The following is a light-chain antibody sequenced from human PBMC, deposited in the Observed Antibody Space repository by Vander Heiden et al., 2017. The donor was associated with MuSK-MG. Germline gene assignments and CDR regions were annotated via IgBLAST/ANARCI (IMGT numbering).Light chain of an antibody. CDR3: QKYNSALFT. V-gene: IGKV1-27*01. Sequence: IQITQSPSSLSASVGDRVTITCRASQGISNYLAWYQQKPGKVPKLLIYAASTWQSGVPSRFSGSGSGTDFTLTISSLQPEDVATYYCQKYNSALFTFGPGTKVDIK. CDR2: AAS. J-gene: IGKJ3*01. CDR1: QGISNY.